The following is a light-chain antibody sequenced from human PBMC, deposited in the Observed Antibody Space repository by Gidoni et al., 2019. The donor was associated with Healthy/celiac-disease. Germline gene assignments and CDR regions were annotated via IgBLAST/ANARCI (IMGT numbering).Light chain of an antibody. J-gene: IGKJ4*01. CDR3: QQRSNWPPGVT. Sequence: EIVLTQSPATLSLSPGERATLSCRASQSVSSYLAWYQQKPGHAPRLLIYDAFNRATGIPARFSGSGSGTDFTLTISSLEPEYFAVYYCQQRSNWPPGVTFGGGTKVEIK. CDR1: QSVSSY. CDR2: DAF. V-gene: IGKV3-11*01.